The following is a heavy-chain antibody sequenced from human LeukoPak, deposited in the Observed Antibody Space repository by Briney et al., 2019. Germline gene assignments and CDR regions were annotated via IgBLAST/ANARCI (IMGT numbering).Heavy chain of an antibody. J-gene: IGHJ4*02. CDR3: AREVGRDGYNHFDS. Sequence: PSETLSLTCTVSGDSIGTYFWNWIRQPPGRGLEWIGYMYYSGSTNFNPSLKSRVTLSIDTSRNQFSLKLASVTAADTAFYFCAREVGRDGYNHFDSWGQGTLVTVSS. V-gene: IGHV4-59*01. D-gene: IGHD5-24*01. CDR2: MYYSGST. CDR1: GDSIGTYF.